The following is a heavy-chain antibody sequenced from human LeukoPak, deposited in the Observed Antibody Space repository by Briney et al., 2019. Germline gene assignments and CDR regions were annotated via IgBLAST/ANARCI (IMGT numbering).Heavy chain of an antibody. CDR3: ARQRSLRLGELSLSPNWFGP. CDR2: INPSGGST. D-gene: IGHD3-16*02. J-gene: IGHJ5*02. V-gene: IGHV1-46*01. Sequence: GASVKVSCKASGYTFTSYYMHWVRQAPGQGLEWMGIINPSGGSTSYAQKFQGRVTMTRDTSTSTVYMELSSLRSEDTAVYYCARQRSLRLGELSLSPNWFGPWGQGTLVTVSS. CDR1: GYTFTSYY.